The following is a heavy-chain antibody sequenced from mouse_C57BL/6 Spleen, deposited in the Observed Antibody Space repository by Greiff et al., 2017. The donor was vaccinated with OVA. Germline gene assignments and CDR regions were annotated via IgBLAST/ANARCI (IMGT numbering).Heavy chain of an antibody. V-gene: IGHV1-55*01. CDR3: ARRLRSYYAMDY. J-gene: IGHJ4*01. CDR2: IYPGSGST. D-gene: IGHD2-4*01. Sequence: VQLQQPGAELVKPGASVKLSCKASGYTFTSYWITWVKQRPGQGLEWIGDIYPGSGSTNYNEKFKSKATLTVDTSSSTAYMQLSSLTSEDSAVYYCARRLRSYYAMDYWGQGTSVTVSS. CDR1: GYTFTSYW.